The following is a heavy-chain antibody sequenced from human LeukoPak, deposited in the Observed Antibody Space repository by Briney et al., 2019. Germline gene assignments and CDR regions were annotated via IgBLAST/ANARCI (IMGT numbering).Heavy chain of an antibody. CDR2: ISAYNGNT. J-gene: IGHJ4*02. Sequence: EASVKVSCKASGYTFTSYGISWVRQAPGQGLEWMGWISAYNGNTNYAQKLQGRVTMTTDTSTRTAYMELSSLRSEDTAVYYCARDNDSRDPPHFDYWGQGTLVTVSS. V-gene: IGHV1-18*01. CDR1: GYTFTSYG. CDR3: ARDNDSRDPPHFDY. D-gene: IGHD3-16*01.